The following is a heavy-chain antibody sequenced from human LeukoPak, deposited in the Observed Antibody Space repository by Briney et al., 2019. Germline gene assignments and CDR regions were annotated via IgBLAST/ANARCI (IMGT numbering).Heavy chain of an antibody. Sequence: ASVKVSCKASGGTFSSYAISWVRQAPGQGLDWMGGIIPIFGTANYAQKFQGRVTITTDESTSTAYMELSSLRSEDTAVYYCARSHYNFWSGYHDYWGQGTLVTVSS. CDR3: ARSHYNFWSGYHDY. CDR1: GGTFSSYA. V-gene: IGHV1-69*05. D-gene: IGHD3-3*01. J-gene: IGHJ4*02. CDR2: IIPIFGTA.